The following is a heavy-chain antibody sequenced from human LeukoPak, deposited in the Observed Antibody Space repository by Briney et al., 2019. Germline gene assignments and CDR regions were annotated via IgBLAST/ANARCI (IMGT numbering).Heavy chain of an antibody. CDR3: ARAGIAAAGYYYYYYYMDV. CDR2: ISSSSSYI. CDR1: GFTFSSYS. V-gene: IGHV3-21*01. D-gene: IGHD6-13*01. J-gene: IGHJ6*03. Sequence: PGGSLRLSCAASGFTFSSYSMNWVRQAPGRGLEWVSSISSSSSYIYYADSVKGRFTISRDNAKNSLYLQMNSLRAEDTAVYYCARAGIAAAGYYYYYYYMDVWGKGTTVTISS.